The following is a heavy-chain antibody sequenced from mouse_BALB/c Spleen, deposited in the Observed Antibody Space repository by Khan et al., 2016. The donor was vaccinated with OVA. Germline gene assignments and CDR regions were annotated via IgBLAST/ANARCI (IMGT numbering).Heavy chain of an antibody. J-gene: IGHJ1*01. D-gene: IGHD1-1*01. V-gene: IGHV1-26*01. CDR2: VNPNNGGT. CDR1: GYSFTGYY. Sequence: VRLQQSGPDLVKPGASMKISCKASGYSFTGYYIHWVKRSHGKSLEWIGRVNPNNGGTSYNQKFKGKAILTVDKSSNTAYMELRSLTSEDSAVYSCASYHGYFDVWGAGTTVTVAS. CDR3: ASYHGYFDV.